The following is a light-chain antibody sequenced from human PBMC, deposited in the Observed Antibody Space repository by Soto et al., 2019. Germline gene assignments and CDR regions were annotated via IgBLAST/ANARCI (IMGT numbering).Light chain of an antibody. CDR3: LSFDSSLSVV. J-gene: IGLJ2*01. CDR1: SSNIGAGYD. Sequence: QAVVTQPPSVSGAPGQRVTISCTGSSSNIGAGYDVHWYQQLPGRAPKLLIYGNTNRPSGVPDRFSGSKSGTSASLAITGLQAEDEADYSCLSFDSSLSVVFGGGTKFTVL. CDR2: GNT. V-gene: IGLV1-40*01.